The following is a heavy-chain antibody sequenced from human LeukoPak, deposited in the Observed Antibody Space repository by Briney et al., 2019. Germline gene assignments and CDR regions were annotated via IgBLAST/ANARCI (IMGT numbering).Heavy chain of an antibody. CDR1: GFTVSSNY. D-gene: IGHD1-26*01. V-gene: IGHV3-53*01. CDR3: ARSPVGATDWYFDL. Sequence: PGGSLRLSCAASGFTVSSNYMSWVRQAPGKGLEWVSVIYSGGSTYYADSVKGRYTISRDNSKNTLYLQMNSLRAEDTAVYYCARSPVGATDWYFDLWGRGTLVTVSS. CDR2: IYSGGST. J-gene: IGHJ2*01.